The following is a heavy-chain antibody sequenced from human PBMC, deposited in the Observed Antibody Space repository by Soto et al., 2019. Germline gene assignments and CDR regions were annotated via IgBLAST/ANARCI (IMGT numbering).Heavy chain of an antibody. CDR2: VNPNSGET. J-gene: IGHJ5*02. Sequence: QVQLVQSGSEVREPGASVKVSCKASGHSLNKYDLNWVRQAPGQGLEWMGWVNPNSGETGFAQKFQGRITMTSNTSINTVYMELRSLRSDDTAVYFCSDTGGPLGQGTLVTVSS. CDR3: SDTGGP. D-gene: IGHD2-8*02. CDR1: GHSLNKYD. V-gene: IGHV1-8*01.